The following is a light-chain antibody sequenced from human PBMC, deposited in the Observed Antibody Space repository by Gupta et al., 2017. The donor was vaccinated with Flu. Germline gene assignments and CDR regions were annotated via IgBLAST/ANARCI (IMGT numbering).Light chain of an antibody. V-gene: IGKV1-39*01. CDR2: DAS. CDR1: QNIRTF. CDR3: QQSYSTPRT. Sequence: SSLSPAVGDRVTITCRTSQNIRTFVNWYQQTPGKAPKRLIFDASSLQSGVPSRFSGSGSGTDFTLTISSLQPEDSATYFCQQSYSTPRTFGLGTTLEI. J-gene: IGKJ1*01.